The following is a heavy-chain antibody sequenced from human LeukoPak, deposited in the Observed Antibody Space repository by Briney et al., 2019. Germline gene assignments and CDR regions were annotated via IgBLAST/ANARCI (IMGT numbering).Heavy chain of an antibody. CDR2: MYFSGRS. J-gene: IGHJ6*02. D-gene: IGHD2-2*01. CDR3: ARAHQLPNYYYGMDV. Sequence: SETLSLTCSVSGGSISSYYWNWIRQPPGKGLGWIGEMYFSGRSNYNPSLKSRVTISVDTSKNLFSLKLSSVTAADTAVYYCARAHQLPNYYYGMDVWGPGTTVTVSS. V-gene: IGHV4-59*01. CDR1: GGSISSYY.